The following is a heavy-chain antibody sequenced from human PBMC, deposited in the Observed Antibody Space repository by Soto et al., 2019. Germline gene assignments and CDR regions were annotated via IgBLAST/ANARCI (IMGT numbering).Heavy chain of an antibody. CDR2: IANGSTGTT. J-gene: IGHJ6*03. V-gene: IGHV3-23*01. D-gene: IGHD2-2*01. CDR1: EFTFSSYD. Sequence: GGSLRLSCVASEFTFSSYDMNWVRQAPGKGVEWVSYIANGSTGTTYYADSVKGRFIISRDNSKNTVHLQMNSLRAEDTAVYYCAKDTSSSPYYMDVWGKGTTVTVSS. CDR3: AKDTSSSPYYMDV.